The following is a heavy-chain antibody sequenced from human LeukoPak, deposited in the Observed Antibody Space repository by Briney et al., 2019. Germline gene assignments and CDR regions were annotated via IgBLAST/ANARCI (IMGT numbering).Heavy chain of an antibody. D-gene: IGHD3-22*01. Sequence: PSETLSLTCTVSGGSISSYYWGWIRQPPGKGLEWIGYIYYSGSTNYNPSLKSRVTISVDTSKSQFSLKLSSVTAADTAVYYCARGLGYYDSSGYPKFPFDYWGQGTLVTVSS. J-gene: IGHJ4*02. CDR2: IYYSGST. CDR1: GGSISSYY. CDR3: ARGLGYYDSSGYPKFPFDY. V-gene: IGHV4-59*01.